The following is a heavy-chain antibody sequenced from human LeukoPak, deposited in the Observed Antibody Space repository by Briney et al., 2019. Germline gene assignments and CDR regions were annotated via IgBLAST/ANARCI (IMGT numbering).Heavy chain of an antibody. J-gene: IGHJ4*02. CDR1: GFTFSSYW. D-gene: IGHD3-9*01. Sequence: GSLRLSCAASGFTFSSYWMTWVRQAPGKGLEWIGSIYYSGSTYYNPSLKSRVTISVDTSKNQFSLKLSSVTAADTAVYYCARQGLTGDFDYWGQGTLVTVSS. V-gene: IGHV4-39*01. CDR3: ARQGLTGDFDY. CDR2: IYYSGST.